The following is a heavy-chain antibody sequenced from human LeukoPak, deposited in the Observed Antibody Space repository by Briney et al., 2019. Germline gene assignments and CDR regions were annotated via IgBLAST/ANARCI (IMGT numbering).Heavy chain of an antibody. V-gene: IGHV4-34*01. CDR1: GGSFSGYY. J-gene: IGHJ6*03. D-gene: IGHD4-11*01. Sequence: SETLSLTCAVYGGSFSGYYWSWIRQPPGKGLEWIGEINHSGSTNYNPSLKSRVTISVDTSKNQFSLKLSSVTAADTAVYYCARDNYIYYYYYMDVWGKGTTVTVSS. CDR2: INHSGST. CDR3: ARDNYIYYYYYMDV.